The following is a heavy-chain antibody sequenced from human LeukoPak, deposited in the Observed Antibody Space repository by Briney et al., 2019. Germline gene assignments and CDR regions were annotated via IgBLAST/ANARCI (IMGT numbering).Heavy chain of an antibody. J-gene: IGHJ4*02. CDR2: INPSGGST. D-gene: IGHD5-18*01. CDR1: GYTFTSYY. V-gene: IGHV1-46*01. Sequence: GASVKVSCKASGYTFTSYYMHWVRQAPGQGLEWMGIINPSGGSTSYAQKFQGRVTMTRDMSTSTVYMELSSLRSDDTAVYYCARVGSYSYDFGEMFFDYWGQGTLVTVSS. CDR3: ARVGSYSYDFGEMFFDY.